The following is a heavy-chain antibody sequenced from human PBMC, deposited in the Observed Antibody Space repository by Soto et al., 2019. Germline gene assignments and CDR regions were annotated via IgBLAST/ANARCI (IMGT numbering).Heavy chain of an antibody. Sequence: ASVKVSFKAPGDTFTSYYLNWVRQAPGQGLEWMGVINPNGGSTKYAQKFQGRITMTRDTSRSTVYMELSSLRSEDTAVYYCARSSGGNFGIIIEGSNWFDPWGQGTLVTVSS. D-gene: IGHD3-3*01. CDR1: GDTFTSYY. J-gene: IGHJ5*02. CDR2: INPNGGST. V-gene: IGHV1-46*01. CDR3: ARSSGGNFGIIIEGSNWFDP.